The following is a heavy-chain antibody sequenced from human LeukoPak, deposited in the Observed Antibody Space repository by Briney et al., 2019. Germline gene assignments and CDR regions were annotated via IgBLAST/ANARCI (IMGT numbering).Heavy chain of an antibody. CDR2: INHSGST. V-gene: IGHV4-34*01. CDR1: GGSFSGYY. J-gene: IGHJ4*02. D-gene: IGHD2-21*02. CDR3: ARLYCGGDCYVDY. Sequence: SETLSLTCAVYGGSFSGYYWSWIRQPPGKGLEWIGEINHSGSTNYNPSLKSRVTISVDTSKNQFSLKLSSVTAADTAVYYCARLYCGGDCYVDYWGQGTLVTVSS.